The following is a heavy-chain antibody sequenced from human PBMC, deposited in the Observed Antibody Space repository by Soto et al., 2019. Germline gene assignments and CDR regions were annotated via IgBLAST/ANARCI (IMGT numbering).Heavy chain of an antibody. J-gene: IGHJ6*03. CDR3: AKDLWISSWSGYGGYMDV. CDR1: GFTFSSYG. Sequence: GGSLRLSCAASGFTFSSYGMHWVRQAPGKGLEWVAVILYDGSNKYYADSVKGRFTISRDNSKNTLYLQMNSLRAEDTAVYYCAKDLWISSWSGYGGYMDVWGKGTTVTVSS. D-gene: IGHD3-3*01. CDR2: ILYDGSNK. V-gene: IGHV3-30*18.